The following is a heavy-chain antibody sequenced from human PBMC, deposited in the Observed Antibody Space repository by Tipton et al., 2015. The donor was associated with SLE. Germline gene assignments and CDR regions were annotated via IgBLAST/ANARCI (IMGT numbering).Heavy chain of an antibody. D-gene: IGHD7-27*01. Sequence: LRLSCTVSGGSISSSRYYWAWIRQPPGKGLEWIGSIYYSGSTYYNPSLESRVTISVDTSKNQFPLKLSSVTAADTAVFYCAHANWGTNFDYWGQGTLVTVSS. V-gene: IGHV4-39*06. CDR3: AHANWGTNFDY. J-gene: IGHJ4*02. CDR2: IYYSGST. CDR1: GGSISSSRYY.